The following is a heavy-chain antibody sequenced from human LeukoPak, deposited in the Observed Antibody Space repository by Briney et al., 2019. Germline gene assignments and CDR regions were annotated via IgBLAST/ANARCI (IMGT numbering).Heavy chain of an antibody. J-gene: IGHJ4*02. D-gene: IGHD6-6*01. CDR1: GYTFTDYY. CDR3: ARYSSSSILDY. Sequence: ASVTVSCKPSGYTFTDYYMHWVRQAPGQRLEWMGWINPNSGGTNSAQKFQGRVTMTRDTSISTAYMELSRLRSDDTAVYYCARYSSSSILDYWGQGTLVTVSS. V-gene: IGHV1-2*02. CDR2: INPNSGGT.